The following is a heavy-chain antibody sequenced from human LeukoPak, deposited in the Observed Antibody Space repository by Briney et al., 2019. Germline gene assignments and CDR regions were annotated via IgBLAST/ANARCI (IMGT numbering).Heavy chain of an antibody. CDR3: ARDYHGDYVSPHFDY. D-gene: IGHD4-17*01. Sequence: SETLSLTCAVYGGSFSGYYWSWIRQPPGKGLEWIGEINHSGSTNYNPSLKSRVTISVDTSKNQFSLKLSSVTAADTAVYYCARDYHGDYVSPHFDYWGQGTLVTVSS. CDR1: GGSFSGYY. CDR2: INHSGST. J-gene: IGHJ4*02. V-gene: IGHV4-34*01.